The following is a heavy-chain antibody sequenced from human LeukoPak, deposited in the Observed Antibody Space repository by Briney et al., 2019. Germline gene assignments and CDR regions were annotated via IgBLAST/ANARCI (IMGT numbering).Heavy chain of an antibody. V-gene: IGHV1-69*13. CDR2: IIPIFGAP. CDR1: GATFTNYA. D-gene: IGHD3-16*01. Sequence: SVKVSCKTSGATFTNYAFTWLRQAPGQGLEWMGRIIPIFGAPEYAQKFQGRVTITADESTGTTYMELSSLRSEDTAVYYCAREEYHDRSLGVPYWGQGTLVTVSS. J-gene: IGHJ4*02. CDR3: AREEYHDRSLGVPY.